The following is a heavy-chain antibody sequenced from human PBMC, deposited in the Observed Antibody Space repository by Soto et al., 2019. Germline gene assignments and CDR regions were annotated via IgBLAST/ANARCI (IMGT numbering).Heavy chain of an antibody. CDR1: GFSLSTSGVG. CDR2: IYWDDDK. D-gene: IGHD3-10*01. CDR3: AHRRQPAYYANWFDP. Sequence: QITLKESGPTLVKPTQTLTLTCTFSGFSLSTSGVGVGWIRQPPGKALEWLALIYWDDDKRYSPSLKSRLTLXXDXSXXQVVLTMTNMDPVDTATYYCAHRRQPAYYANWFDPWGQGTLVTVSS. V-gene: IGHV2-5*02. J-gene: IGHJ5*02.